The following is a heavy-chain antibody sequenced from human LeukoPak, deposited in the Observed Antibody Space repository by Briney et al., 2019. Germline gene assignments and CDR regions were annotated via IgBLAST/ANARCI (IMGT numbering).Heavy chain of an antibody. CDR2: ISGDGGTA. CDR3: AKAGPCYLPY. CDR1: GFTFRTFG. D-gene: IGHD2-15*01. Sequence: PGGSLRLSCAASGFTFRTFGMHWVRQAPGKGLEGVTSISGDGGTAYYIDSVKGRFTVSRDNSKNTLYLQMNNLSAEDTAIYYCAKAGPCYLPYWGQGTLVTVAS. J-gene: IGHJ4*02. V-gene: IGHV3-23*01.